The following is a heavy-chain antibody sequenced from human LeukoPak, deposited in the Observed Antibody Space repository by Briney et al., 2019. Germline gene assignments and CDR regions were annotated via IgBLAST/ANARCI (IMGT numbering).Heavy chain of an antibody. CDR3: VKGAQYYYGSGSYY. V-gene: IGHV3-64D*06. Sequence: GGSLRLSCSASGFTFSSYVMYWVRQAPGKGLEYVSAISSNGGSTYYTDSVKGRFTISRDNSKNTLYLQMSSLRAEDTAVYCCVKGAQYYYGSGSYYWGQGTLVTVSS. CDR2: ISSNGGST. CDR1: GFTFSSYV. D-gene: IGHD3-10*01. J-gene: IGHJ4*02.